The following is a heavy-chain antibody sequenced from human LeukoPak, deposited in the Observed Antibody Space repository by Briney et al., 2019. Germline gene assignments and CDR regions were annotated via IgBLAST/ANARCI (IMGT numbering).Heavy chain of an antibody. V-gene: IGHV3-48*02. CDR1: GFTFGSYS. D-gene: IGHD5-24*01. J-gene: IGHJ6*02. Sequence: GGSLRLSCAASGFTFGSYSMNWVRQAPGKGLEWVSYISSNSNLIYYADSVKGRFTISRDNAKNSLYLQMNSLRDEDTAVYYCARDGYKTYGMDVWGQGTTVTVSS. CDR3: ARDGYKTYGMDV. CDR2: ISSNSNLI.